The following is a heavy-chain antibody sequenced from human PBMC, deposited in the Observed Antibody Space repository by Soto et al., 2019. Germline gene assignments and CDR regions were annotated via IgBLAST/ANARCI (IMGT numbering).Heavy chain of an antibody. Sequence: GESLKISCQGSGYAFSSYWIAWVRQMPGKGLEWMGIIYPGDSDTRYSPSFQGQVTISVDKSITTAYLQWSSLKASDTAMYYCARGYCTATICDPWFNPWGQGTLVTVSS. CDR3: ARGYCTATICDPWFNP. CDR2: IYPGDSDT. V-gene: IGHV5-51*01. CDR1: GYAFSSYW. J-gene: IGHJ5*02. D-gene: IGHD2-8*02.